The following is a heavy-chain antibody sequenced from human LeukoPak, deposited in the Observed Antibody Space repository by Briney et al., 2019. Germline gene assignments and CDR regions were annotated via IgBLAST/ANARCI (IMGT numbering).Heavy chain of an antibody. V-gene: IGHV3-30*18. J-gene: IGHJ4*02. D-gene: IGHD2-2*01. CDR3: AKEGDGLSFDY. CDR1: GFIFRNYG. Sequence: GGSLRLSCVASGFIFRNYGMHWVRQAPGKGLKWVAVTSYDGSNKYYADSVKGRFTISRDNSKSTLYLQMNSLRAEDTAVYYCAKEGDGLSFDYWGQGTLVTVSS. CDR2: TSYDGSNK.